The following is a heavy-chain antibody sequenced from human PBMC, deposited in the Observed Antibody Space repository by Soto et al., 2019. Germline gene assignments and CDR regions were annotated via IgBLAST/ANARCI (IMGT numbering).Heavy chain of an antibody. Sequence: SETLCLTKTVFCGSIISFYWSWILQPPGKGLEWIGYIYYSGSTNYNPSLKSRVTISVDTSKNQFSLKLSSVTAAATAVYYCGRLIGDSVWAYYYLAFWGKGTTVTVSS. J-gene: IGHJ6*03. CDR3: GRLIGDSVWAYYYLAF. CDR2: IYYSGST. D-gene: IGHD2-21*02. V-gene: IGHV4-59*08. CDR1: CGSIISFY.